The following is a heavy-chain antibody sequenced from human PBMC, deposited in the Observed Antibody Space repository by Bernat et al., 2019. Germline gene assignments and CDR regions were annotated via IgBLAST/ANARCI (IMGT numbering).Heavy chain of an antibody. CDR1: GFTFSFYG. V-gene: IGHV3-30*18. CDR2: ISHDGSKR. J-gene: IGHJ4*02. Sequence: QVQLVESGGGVVQPGTSLRLSCAASGFTFSFYGMHWVRQAPGKGLEWMAVISHDGSKRYHTDSVKGRFIISRDNSKNSLYLQMNCLRTEDTAVYYCAKDLGLRYFDWTFDSWGQGTLVTVSS. D-gene: IGHD3-9*01. CDR3: AKDLGLRYFDWTFDS.